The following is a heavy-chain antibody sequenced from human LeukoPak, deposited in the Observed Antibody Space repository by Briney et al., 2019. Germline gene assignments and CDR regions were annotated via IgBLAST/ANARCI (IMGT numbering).Heavy chain of an antibody. CDR1: GGTFSSYA. CDR3: ARDGGTMVRGVTSSPGRYYYYYMDV. Sequence: SVTVSCKASGGTFSSYAISWVRQAPGQGLEWMGGIIPIVGTVNYAQKFQGRVTITADESTSTAYMELSSLRSEDTAVYYCARDGGTMVRGVTSSPGRYYYYYMDVWGKGTTVTVSS. J-gene: IGHJ6*03. V-gene: IGHV1-69*13. CDR2: IIPIVGTV. D-gene: IGHD3-10*01.